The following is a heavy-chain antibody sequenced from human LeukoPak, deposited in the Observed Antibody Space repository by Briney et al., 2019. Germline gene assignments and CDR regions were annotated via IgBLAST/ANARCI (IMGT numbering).Heavy chain of an antibody. CDR1: GFTFSSYG. J-gene: IGHJ3*02. CDR2: ISYDGSNK. V-gene: IGHV3-30*18. Sequence: GGSLRLSCAASGFTFSSYGMHWVRQAPGKGLEWVAVISYDGSNKYYAGSVKGRFTISRDNSKNTLYLQMNSLRAEDTAVYYCAKGPGADYYDSSGYPGAFDIWGQGTMVTVSS. D-gene: IGHD3-22*01. CDR3: AKGPGADYYDSSGYPGAFDI.